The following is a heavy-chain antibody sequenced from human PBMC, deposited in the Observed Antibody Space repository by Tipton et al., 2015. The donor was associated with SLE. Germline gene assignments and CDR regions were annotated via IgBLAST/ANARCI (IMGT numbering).Heavy chain of an antibody. CDR3: ATQYCSGGSCFPADWYLDL. J-gene: IGHJ2*01. CDR1: HYAITRSNS. Sequence: TLSLTCAVSHYAITRSNSWGWIRQPPGKGLEWIGFIYYDGVTEYNPTFMSRVTMSVDRSKNHFSLRLNSVTAVDTAVYYCATQYCSGGSCFPADWYLDLWGRGTLVSVSS. CDR2: IYYDGVT. D-gene: IGHD2-15*01. V-gene: IGHV4-28*01.